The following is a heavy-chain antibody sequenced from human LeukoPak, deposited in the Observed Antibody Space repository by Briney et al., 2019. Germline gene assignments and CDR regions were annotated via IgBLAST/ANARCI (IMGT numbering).Heavy chain of an antibody. V-gene: IGHV1-18*01. CDR3: ARTSHYVDIAATIPYGIYYFGY. J-gene: IGHJ4*02. CDR1: GYTLTELS. Sequence: ASVKVSCKVSGYTLTELSMHWVRQAPGKGLEWMGWISAYNGDTNYAQKLQGRVTMTTDTSTSTAYMELRSLRSDDTAVYYCARTSHYVDIAATIPYGIYYFGYWGQGTLVTVSS. D-gene: IGHD5-12*01. CDR2: ISAYNGDT.